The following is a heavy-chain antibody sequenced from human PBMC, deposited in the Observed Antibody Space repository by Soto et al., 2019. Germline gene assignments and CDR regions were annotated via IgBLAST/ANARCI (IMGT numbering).Heavy chain of an antibody. CDR2: ISYSGST. CDR1: GGSISSGDYY. V-gene: IGHV4-30-4*01. J-gene: IGHJ4*02. Sequence: LSLTCTVSGGSISSGDYYWSWIRQPPGKGLEWIGYISYSGSTYYNPSLKSRVTISVDTSKNQFSLKLNSVTAADTAVYSCARGGSSWYYLGYWGQGTLVTVSS. D-gene: IGHD6-13*01. CDR3: ARGGSSWYYLGY.